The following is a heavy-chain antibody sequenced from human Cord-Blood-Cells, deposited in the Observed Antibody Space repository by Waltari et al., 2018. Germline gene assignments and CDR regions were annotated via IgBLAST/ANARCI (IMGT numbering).Heavy chain of an antibody. CDR3: ARGPYSGSYYAFDI. J-gene: IGHJ3*02. Sequence: QVQLVQSGAEVKKPGSSVKVACKASGGTFSSYPIRWARQAPGQGLEWMGGIIPIFGTANYAQKFQGRVTITADESTSTAYMELSSLRSEDTAVYYCARGPYSGSYYAFDIWGQGTMVTVSS. CDR2: IIPIFGTA. CDR1: GGTFSSYP. V-gene: IGHV1-69*12. D-gene: IGHD1-26*01.